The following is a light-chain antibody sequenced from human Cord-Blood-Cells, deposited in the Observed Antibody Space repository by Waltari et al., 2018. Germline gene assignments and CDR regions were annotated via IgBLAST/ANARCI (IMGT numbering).Light chain of an antibody. Sequence: QSALTQPASVSGSPGQSITISCTGTSSDVWSYNLFSWYQHHPGKSPKLMIYEGSKRPSGVSNRFYGSESGNTASLTISGLQAEDEADYYCCSYAGSWVFGGGTKLTVL. CDR2: EGS. CDR3: CSYAGSWV. CDR1: SSDVWSYNL. J-gene: IGLJ3*02. V-gene: IGLV2-23*01.